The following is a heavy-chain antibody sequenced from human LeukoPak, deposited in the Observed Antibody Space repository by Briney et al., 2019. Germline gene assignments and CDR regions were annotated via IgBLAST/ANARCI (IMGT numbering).Heavy chain of an antibody. J-gene: IGHJ4*02. Sequence: GGSLRLSCAASGFTFSGSAMHWVRQASGKGLEWVGRIRSKTNSYATAYAASVKGRFTISRDDSKNTSYLQMNSLKTEDTAMYYCTRVLTVTLDLWDYWGQGTLVTVSS. D-gene: IGHD4-17*01. V-gene: IGHV3-73*01. CDR3: TRVLTVTLDLWDY. CDR1: GFTFSGSA. CDR2: IRSKTNSYAT.